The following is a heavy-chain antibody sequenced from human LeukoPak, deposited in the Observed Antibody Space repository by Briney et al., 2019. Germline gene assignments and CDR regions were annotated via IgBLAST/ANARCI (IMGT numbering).Heavy chain of an antibody. CDR2: IYYSGST. CDR3: AGSIAAAGLNYYYYYGMDV. J-gene: IGHJ6*02. CDR1: GGSISSSSYY. Sequence: SETLSLTCTVSGGSISSSSYYWGWIRQPPGKGLEWIGSIYYSGSTYYNPSLKSRVTISVDTYKNQFSLKLSSVTAADTAVYYCAGSIAAAGLNYYYYYGMDVWGQGTTVTVSS. D-gene: IGHD6-13*01. V-gene: IGHV4-39*01.